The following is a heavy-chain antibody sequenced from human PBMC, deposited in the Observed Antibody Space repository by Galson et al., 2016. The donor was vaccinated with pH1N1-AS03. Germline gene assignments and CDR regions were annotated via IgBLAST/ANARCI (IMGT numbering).Heavy chain of an antibody. D-gene: IGHD2/OR15-2a*01. V-gene: IGHV3-53*05. Sequence: SLRLSCAASAFTVSSNFMTWVRQAPGKGLEWVSVIYSGGSTFYADSVKGRFTISRDKSKNTLYLRMNSLRAEDTAVYYWARVTGINSISRAFDILGQGTMVTGSS. CDR3: ARVTGINSISRAFDI. CDR1: AFTVSSNF. CDR2: IYSGGST. J-gene: IGHJ3*02.